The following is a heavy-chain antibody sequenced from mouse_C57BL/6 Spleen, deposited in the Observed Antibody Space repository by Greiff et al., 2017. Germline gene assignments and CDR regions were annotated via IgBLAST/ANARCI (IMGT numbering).Heavy chain of an antibody. Sequence: QVQLQQSGAELVRPGTSVKMSCKASGYTFTNYWIGWAKQRPGHGLEWIGDIYPGGGYTNYNEKFKGKATLTADKSSSTAYMQFSSLTSEDSAIYYCARRGLDSSGYLDYWGQGTTLTVSS. CDR2: IYPGGGYT. D-gene: IGHD3-2*02. CDR3: ARRGLDSSGYLDY. CDR1: GYTFTNYW. V-gene: IGHV1-63*01. J-gene: IGHJ2*01.